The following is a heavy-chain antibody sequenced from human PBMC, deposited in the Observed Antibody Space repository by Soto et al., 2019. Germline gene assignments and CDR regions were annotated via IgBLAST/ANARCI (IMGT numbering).Heavy chain of an antibody. CDR2: ISYDGSEK. Sequence: VGSLRLSCAASGFTFNTYGMHWVRQAPGKGLEWVAVISYDGSEKYYVDYVKGRFTISKDNSKNTLYLQMNSLRPEDTAVYYCAKSPNFYCSSPNCYKYYFDHWGQGTRVTVSS. CDR1: GFTFNTYG. CDR3: AKSPNFYCSSPNCYKYYFDH. J-gene: IGHJ4*02. D-gene: IGHD2-2*02. V-gene: IGHV3-30*18.